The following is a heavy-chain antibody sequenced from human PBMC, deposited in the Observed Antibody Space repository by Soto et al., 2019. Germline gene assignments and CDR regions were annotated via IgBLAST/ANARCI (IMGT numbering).Heavy chain of an antibody. CDR3: ARDHESGYPYSFDY. V-gene: IGHV3-33*01. D-gene: IGHD3-22*01. Sequence: GGSLRLSCAASGFTFSSYGMHWVRQAPGKGLEWVAVIWYDGSNKYYADSVKGRFTISRDNSKNTLYLQMNSLRAEDTAVYSCARDHESGYPYSFDYWGQGTLVTVSS. J-gene: IGHJ4*02. CDR1: GFTFSSYG. CDR2: IWYDGSNK.